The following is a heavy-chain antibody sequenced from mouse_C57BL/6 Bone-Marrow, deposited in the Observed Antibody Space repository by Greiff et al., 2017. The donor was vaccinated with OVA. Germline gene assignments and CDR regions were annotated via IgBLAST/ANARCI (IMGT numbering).Heavy chain of an antibody. D-gene: IGHD2-4*01. CDR2: INPNNGGT. J-gene: IGHJ4*01. CDR1: GYTFTDSY. Sequence: VQLQQSGPELVKPGASVKISCKASGYTFTDSYMNWVKQSHGKSLEWIGDINPNNGGTSYNQKFKGKATFTVDKSSSTAFMELRILTSEDSAVYYCARDDYLYYYAMDYWGQGTSVTVSS. CDR3: ARDDYLYYYAMDY. V-gene: IGHV1-26*01.